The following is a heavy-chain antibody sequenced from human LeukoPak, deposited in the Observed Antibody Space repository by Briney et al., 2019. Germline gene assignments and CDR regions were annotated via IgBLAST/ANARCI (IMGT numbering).Heavy chain of an antibody. CDR2: ISGSSNTI. V-gene: IGHV3-48*04. CDR1: GFSFSTYA. Sequence: GGCLRLSCAASGFSFSTYAMNCVSLAPGKGLGWLSYISGSSNTIYYADSVKGRFTVSRDNAKNSLHLQMNSLRTEDTAVYFCASGGPCSSTNYYYYCYMDVWGKGTTVTVSS. D-gene: IGHD2-2*01. CDR3: ASGGPCSSTNYYYYCYMDV. J-gene: IGHJ6*03.